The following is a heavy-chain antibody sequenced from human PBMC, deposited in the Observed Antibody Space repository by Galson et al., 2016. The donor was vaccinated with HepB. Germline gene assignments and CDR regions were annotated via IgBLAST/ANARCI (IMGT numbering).Heavy chain of an antibody. V-gene: IGHV3-33*01. CDR1: GISFDSHG. Sequence: SLRLSCAASGISFDSHGMHWGRQAPGKGLEWVAVVWADGGNKYYADFVQDRFTISRDNSKNTVDLQMNTLRAEDTAVYYRVREGPEVGTAPFEIWGLGTMVTVSS. CDR3: VREGPEVGTAPFEI. D-gene: IGHD2-2*01. CDR2: VWADGGNK. J-gene: IGHJ3*02.